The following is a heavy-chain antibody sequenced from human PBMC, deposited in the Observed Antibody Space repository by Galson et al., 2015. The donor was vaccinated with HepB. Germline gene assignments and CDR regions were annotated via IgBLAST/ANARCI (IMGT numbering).Heavy chain of an antibody. CDR3: ASLLKGSGSKDYKGHGMDV. CDR1: GGSISGRSYY. CDR2: IYYSGST. D-gene: IGHD3-10*01. J-gene: IGHJ6*02. V-gene: IGHV4-39*01. Sequence: CTVSGGSISGRSYYWGWIRQPPGKGLEWIGSIYYSGSTYYNPSLKSRVTISVDTSKNQFSLKLSSVTAADTAVYYCASLLKGSGSKDYKGHGMDVWDQGTTVTVSS.